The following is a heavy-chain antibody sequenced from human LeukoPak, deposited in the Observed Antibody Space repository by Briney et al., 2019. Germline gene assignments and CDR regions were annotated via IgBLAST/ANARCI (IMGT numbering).Heavy chain of an antibody. CDR2: ISWNSGSI. V-gene: IGHV3-9*01. D-gene: IGHD1-1*01. CDR1: GFTFEDYA. J-gene: IGHJ4*02. Sequence: GRSLRLSCAASGFTFEDYAMHLVRQAPGKGLDWVSGISWNSGSIGYADSVKGRFTLSRDNAKTSLYLQMNSLRAEDTALYYCAKAIQSTPHYFAYWGQGTLVTVSS. CDR3: AKAIQSTPHYFAY.